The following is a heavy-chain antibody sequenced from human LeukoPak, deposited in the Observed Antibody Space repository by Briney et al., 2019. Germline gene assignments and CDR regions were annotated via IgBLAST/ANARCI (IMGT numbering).Heavy chain of an antibody. D-gene: IGHD1-26*01. CDR2: INPNSGGT. V-gene: IGHV1-2*02. CDR3: ARGDLKWELPAFDI. Sequence: ASVKVSCKASGYTFTGYYMHWVRQAPGQGLEWLGWINPNSGGTNYAQKFQGRVTMTRDTSISTAYMELSRLRSDDTAVYYCARGDLKWELPAFDIWGQGTMVTVSS. CDR1: GYTFTGYY. J-gene: IGHJ3*02.